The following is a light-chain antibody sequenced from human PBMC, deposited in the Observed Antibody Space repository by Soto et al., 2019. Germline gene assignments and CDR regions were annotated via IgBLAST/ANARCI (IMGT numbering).Light chain of an antibody. CDR1: QSLLHSNGYNY. CDR2: VGS. CDR3: MQALQTPIT. V-gene: IGKV2-28*01. Sequence: DIVMTQSPLSLPVTPGEPASISCRPSQSLLHSNGYNYLDWYLQKQGQSPQVLIYVGSNRASGVPDRFSGSGSGTDFTLRISRVEADDVGVYYCMQALQTPITFGQGTRLEI. J-gene: IGKJ5*01.